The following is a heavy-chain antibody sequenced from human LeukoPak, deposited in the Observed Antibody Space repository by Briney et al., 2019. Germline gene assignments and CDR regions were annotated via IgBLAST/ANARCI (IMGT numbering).Heavy chain of an antibody. CDR1: GGSISSYY. J-gene: IGHJ4*02. V-gene: IGHV4-59*08. D-gene: IGHD4-17*01. CDR3: ARGFYGDYGRPLDY. Sequence: KPSETLSLTCTVSGGSISSYYWSWIRQPPGKGLVWIGYIYYIGSTNYNPSLKSRVTISVDTSKNQFSLKLRSVTAADTAVYYCARGFYGDYGRPLDYWGQGALVTVSS. CDR2: IYYIGST.